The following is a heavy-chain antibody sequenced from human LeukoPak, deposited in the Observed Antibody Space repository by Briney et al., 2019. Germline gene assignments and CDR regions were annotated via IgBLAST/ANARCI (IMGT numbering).Heavy chain of an antibody. J-gene: IGHJ4*02. Sequence: SGPALVKPTQTLTLTCTFSGFSLSTSGMRVSWIRQPPGKALEWLACIDWDDDKFYSTSLKTRLTISKDTSTNQVVLIMTNMDPVETATYYCARSRDGNPYDYWGQGTLVTVSS. CDR1: GFSLSTSGMR. CDR3: ARSRDGNPYDY. V-gene: IGHV2-70*04. D-gene: IGHD5-24*01. CDR2: IDWDDDK.